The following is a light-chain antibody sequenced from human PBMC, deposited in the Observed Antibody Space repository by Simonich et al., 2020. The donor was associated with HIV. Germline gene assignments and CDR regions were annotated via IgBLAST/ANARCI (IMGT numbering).Light chain of an antibody. Sequence: EIVITQSPATLSVSPGERATLSPRTSQSISINLAWYQRKPGQAPRLLIYGASNRATAIPARFSRSGFGTEFTLTISSLQSEDFAVYYCQQYNNWPPYTFGQGTKLEIK. J-gene: IGKJ2*01. V-gene: IGKV3-15*01. CDR1: QSISIN. CDR3: QQYNNWPPYT. CDR2: GAS.